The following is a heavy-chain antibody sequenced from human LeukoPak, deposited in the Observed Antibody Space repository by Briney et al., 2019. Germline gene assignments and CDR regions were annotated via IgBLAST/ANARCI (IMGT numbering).Heavy chain of an antibody. CDR1: GYTFTSYY. V-gene: IGHV1-46*01. J-gene: IGHJ5*02. CDR3: ARDQSGSTPGGDRFDP. CDR2: INPSGGST. Sequence: ASVKVSCKASGYTFTSYYMHWVRQAPGQGLEWMGIINPSGGSTSYAQKFQGRVTMTRDTSTSTVYMELSSLRSEDTAVYYCARDQSGSTPGGDRFDPWGQGTLVTVSS. D-gene: IGHD3-10*01.